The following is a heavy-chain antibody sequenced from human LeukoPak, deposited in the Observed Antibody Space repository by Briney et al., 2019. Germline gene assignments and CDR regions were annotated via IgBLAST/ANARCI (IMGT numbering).Heavy chain of an antibody. CDR3: AKLKQWQPQRYFFEY. Sequence: GGTLRLSCAASGFTFSSYAMSWVRQAPGKGLEWVSTFSGTSTNSYADAVKGRVTISRDNSKNTLYLQMNSLRAEDTAVYYCAKLKQWQPQRYFFEYWGQGALVTVAS. CDR2: FSGTSTN. J-gene: IGHJ4*02. D-gene: IGHD6-19*01. CDR1: GFTFSSYA. V-gene: IGHV3-23*01.